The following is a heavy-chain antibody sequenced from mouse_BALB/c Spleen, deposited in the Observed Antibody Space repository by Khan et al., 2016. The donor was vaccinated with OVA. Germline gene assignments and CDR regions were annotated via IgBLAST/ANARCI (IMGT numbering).Heavy chain of an antibody. Sequence: EVQLQESGPGLVKPSQSLSLTCTVTGYSITSDYAWNWIRQFPGNKLEWMGYISYSGRTSYNPSLTSRLSITHDTSKHQFFLQLNSGTTEDTATDFCARSVTITTVVATDFDYWGQGTTLTVSS. D-gene: IGHD1-1*01. V-gene: IGHV3-2*02. CDR3: ARSVTITTVVATDFDY. CDR1: GYSITSDYA. J-gene: IGHJ2*01. CDR2: ISYSGRT.